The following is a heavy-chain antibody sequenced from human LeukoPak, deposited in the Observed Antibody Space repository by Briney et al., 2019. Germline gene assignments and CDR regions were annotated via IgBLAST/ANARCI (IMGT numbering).Heavy chain of an antibody. J-gene: IGHJ4*02. CDR2: INSDGSEG. CDR3: ARSSGYDPGVEN. Sequence: GGSLRLSCAVSGFTFSGFWMSWSRQAPGKGLEWVASINSDGSEGYYADVVKGRFTISRDNAKNSLYLQINSLRAEDTAVYYCARSSGYDPGVENWGQGTLVTVSS. D-gene: IGHD3-22*01. V-gene: IGHV3-7*03. CDR1: GFTFSGFW.